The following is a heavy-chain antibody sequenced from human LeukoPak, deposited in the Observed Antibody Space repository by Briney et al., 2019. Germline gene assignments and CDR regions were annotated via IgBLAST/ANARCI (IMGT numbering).Heavy chain of an antibody. CDR2: ISGSGGST. CDR1: GFTFSSYG. Sequence: PGGSLRLSCAASGFTFSSYGMSWVRQAPGKGLEWVSAISGSGGSTYYGDSVKGRFTISRDNSKNTLYLQMNSLRAEDTALYHCARTNSYGYYYYMDVWGKGTTVTISS. V-gene: IGHV3-23*01. J-gene: IGHJ6*03. CDR3: ARTNSYGYYYYMDV. D-gene: IGHD5-18*01.